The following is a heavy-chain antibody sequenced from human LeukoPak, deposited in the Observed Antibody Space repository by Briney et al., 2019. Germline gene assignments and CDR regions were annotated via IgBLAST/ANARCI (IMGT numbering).Heavy chain of an antibody. CDR2: ISSSSSTI. D-gene: IGHD3-22*01. CDR1: GFTFSSYS. J-gene: IGHJ4*02. Sequence: GGSLRLSCAASGFTFSSYSMNWVRQAPGKGLEWVSYISSSSSTIYYADSVKGRFTISRDNAKNSLYLQMNSLRAEDTAVYYCARDLGFWEYYDSSGYFDYWGQGTLDTVSS. V-gene: IGHV3-48*01. CDR3: ARDLGFWEYYDSSGYFDY.